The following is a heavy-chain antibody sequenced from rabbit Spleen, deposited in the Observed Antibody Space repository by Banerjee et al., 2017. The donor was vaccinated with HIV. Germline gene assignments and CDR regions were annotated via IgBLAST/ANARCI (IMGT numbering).Heavy chain of an antibody. CDR2: IYGGNTGNT. Sequence: QSLEESGGDLVKPGASLTLTCTASGFSFSSSYWICWVRQAPGKGLEWIACIYGGNTGNTYYASWAKGRFTISKTSSTTVTLQMTSLTAADTATYFCARNFDLWGPGTLVTVS. J-gene: IGHJ4*01. CDR1: GFSFSSSYW. V-gene: IGHV1S40*01. CDR3: ARNFDL.